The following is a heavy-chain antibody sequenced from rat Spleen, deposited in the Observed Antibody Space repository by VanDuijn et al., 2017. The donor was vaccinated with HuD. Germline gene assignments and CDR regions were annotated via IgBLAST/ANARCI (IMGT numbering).Heavy chain of an antibody. CDR2: MWTGGNT. CDR1: GFSLTSYH. V-gene: IGHV2-32*01. J-gene: IGHJ2*01. D-gene: IGHD1-11*01. Sequence: QVQLKESGPGLVKPSETLSLTCTVSGFSLTSYHVSWVRQPPGKGLEWMGVMWTGGNTAYNSLLKSRLSINRDISKSQVFLKMNSLQTEDTATYYCARPSPNYGGSFDYWGQGVMVTVSS. CDR3: ARPSPNYGGSFDY.